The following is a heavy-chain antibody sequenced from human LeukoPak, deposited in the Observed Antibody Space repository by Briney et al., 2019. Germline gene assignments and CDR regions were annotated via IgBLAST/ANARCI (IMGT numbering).Heavy chain of an antibody. V-gene: IGHV3-7*01. D-gene: IGHD5-18*01. CDR2: IKQDGSEK. CDR1: GFTFTSYW. J-gene: IGHJ4*02. Sequence: GGSLRLSCAASGFTFTSYWMSWVRQAPGKGLEWVANIKQDGSEKYYVDSVKGRFTISRDNAESSLYLQLNSLRVEETAIYYCAREEYTYGHGGFDFWGRGSLVTVSS. CDR3: AREEYTYGHGGFDF.